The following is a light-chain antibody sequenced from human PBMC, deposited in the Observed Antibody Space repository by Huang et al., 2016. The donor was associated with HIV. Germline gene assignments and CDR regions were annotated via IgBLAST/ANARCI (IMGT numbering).Light chain of an antibody. J-gene: IGKJ4*01. CDR2: AAS. CDR3: QQLNTYPPT. V-gene: IGKV1-9*01. Sequence: IQLTQSPSSLSASIGDRVTIPCRASQDITSYLAWYQQKPGRAPNLLIYAASTLQSGVPSRFSGGGSGTDFTLTISSLQPEDFASYYCQQLNTYPPTFGGGTKVEI. CDR1: QDITSY.